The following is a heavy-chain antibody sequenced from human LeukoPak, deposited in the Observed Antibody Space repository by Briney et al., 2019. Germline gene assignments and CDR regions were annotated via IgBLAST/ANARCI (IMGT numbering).Heavy chain of an antibody. CDR1: GGTFSSYV. J-gene: IGHJ4*02. V-gene: IGHV1-69*13. CDR3: ARERRGGSYFTEKRLDH. D-gene: IGHD1-26*01. CDR2: IIPIFGTA. Sequence: GASVKVSCKASGGTFSSYVISWVRQAPGQGLEWMGGIIPIFGTANYAQKFQGRVTITADESTSTAYMELSSLRSEDTAVYYCARERRGGSYFTEKRLDHWGQGTLVAVSS.